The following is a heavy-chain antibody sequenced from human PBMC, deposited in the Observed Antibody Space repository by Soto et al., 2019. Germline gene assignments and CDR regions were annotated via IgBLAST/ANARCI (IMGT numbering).Heavy chain of an antibody. J-gene: IGHJ4*01. V-gene: IGHV3-7*05. CDR1: EFTFSRYW. CDR3: ASGLAPPDH. D-gene: IGHD3-3*02. CDR2: RKQDGSEK. Sequence: GGPPRLSCAVPEFTFSRYWLSWGRQARGKGLEWVANRKQDGSEKYYVDAVRGRFTISRDNAKNSLDLQMSSLRAEDTALYYCASGLAPPDHWGLRTLVTVAS.